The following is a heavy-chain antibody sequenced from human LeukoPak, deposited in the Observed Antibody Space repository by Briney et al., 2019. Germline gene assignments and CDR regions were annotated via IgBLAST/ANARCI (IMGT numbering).Heavy chain of an antibody. V-gene: IGHV1-2*02. Sequence: SLRLSCKASGYTFTGYYMHWVRQAPGQGLEWMGWINPNSGGTNYAQKFQGRVTMTRDTSISTAYMELSRLRSDDTAVYYCARSPGDFWSGYYMANYFDYWGQGTLVTVSS. CDR2: INPNSGGT. J-gene: IGHJ4*02. CDR1: GYTFTGYY. CDR3: ARSPGDFWSGYYMANYFDY. D-gene: IGHD3-3*01.